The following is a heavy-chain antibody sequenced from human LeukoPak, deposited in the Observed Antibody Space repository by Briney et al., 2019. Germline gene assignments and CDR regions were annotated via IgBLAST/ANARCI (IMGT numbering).Heavy chain of an antibody. CDR1: GGSISSYY. CDR2: IYTSGST. CDR3: ARDLGSSWFFDY. J-gene: IGHJ4*02. V-gene: IGHV4-4*07. Sequence: PETLSLTCTVSGGSISSYYWSWIRQPAGKGLEWIGRIYTSGSTNYNPSLKSRVTMPVDTSKNQFSLKLSSVTAADTAVYYCARDLGSSWFFDYWGQGTLVTVSS. D-gene: IGHD6-13*01.